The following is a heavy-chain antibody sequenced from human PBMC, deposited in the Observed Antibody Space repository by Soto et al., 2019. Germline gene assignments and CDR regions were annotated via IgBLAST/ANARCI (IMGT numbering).Heavy chain of an antibody. V-gene: IGHV1-69*13. Sequence: GASVKVSCKASGGTFSSYAISWVRQAPGQGLEWMGGIIPIFGTANYAQKFQGRVTITADESTSTAYMELSSLRSEDTAVYYCARGGSATGTIFGVVIIPDYYYYYGMDVWGQGTTITVSS. CDR3: ARGGSATGTIFGVVIIPDYYYYYGMDV. CDR1: GGTFSSYA. D-gene: IGHD3-3*01. J-gene: IGHJ6*02. CDR2: IIPIFGTA.